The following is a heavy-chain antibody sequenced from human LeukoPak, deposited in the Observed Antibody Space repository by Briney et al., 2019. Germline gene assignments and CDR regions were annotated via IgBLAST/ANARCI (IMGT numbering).Heavy chain of an antibody. CDR2: INWIGDTT. J-gene: IGHJ1*01. D-gene: IGHD1-1*01. V-gene: IGHV3-20*04. CDR3: ATNPPGRTYLQD. CDR1: GFTFDDYG. Sequence: PGGSLRLSCAASGFTFDDYGMTWVRQVPGKGLKWIAEINWIGDTTRYGDSVKGRFTISRDNAKNSLDLQINSLRVEDTAFYYCATNPPGRTYLQDWGQGTLVTVSS.